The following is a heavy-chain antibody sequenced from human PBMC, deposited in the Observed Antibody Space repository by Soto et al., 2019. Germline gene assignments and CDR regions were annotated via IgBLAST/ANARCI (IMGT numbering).Heavy chain of an antibody. V-gene: IGHV1-18*01. Sequence: ASVKVSCKASGYTFTSYGIGWVRQAPGQGLEWMGWISAYNGNTNYAQKLQGRVTMTTDTSTSTAYMELRSLRSDDTAVYYCAREPSTYYDFWSGYPQPRYFDYWGQGTLVTSPQ. CDR2: ISAYNGNT. CDR1: GYTFTSYG. D-gene: IGHD3-3*01. CDR3: AREPSTYYDFWSGYPQPRYFDY. J-gene: IGHJ4*02.